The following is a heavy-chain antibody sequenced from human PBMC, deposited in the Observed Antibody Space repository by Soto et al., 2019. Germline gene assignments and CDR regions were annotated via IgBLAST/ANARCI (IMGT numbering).Heavy chain of an antibody. V-gene: IGHV3-21*01. CDR2: ISSSSSYI. Sequence: GGSLRLSCAASGFTFSSYSMNWVRQAPGKGLEWVSSISSSSSYIYYADSVKGRFTISRDNAKNSLYLQMNSLRAEDTAVYYCARESCSGGSCYYFDYWGQGTLVTVSS. J-gene: IGHJ4*02. CDR3: ARESCSGGSCYYFDY. CDR1: GFTFSSYS. D-gene: IGHD2-15*01.